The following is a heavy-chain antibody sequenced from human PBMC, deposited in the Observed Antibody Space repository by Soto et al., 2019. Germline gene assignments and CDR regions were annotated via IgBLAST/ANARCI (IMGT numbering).Heavy chain of an antibody. J-gene: IGHJ6*02. CDR3: ARSSFGSYYGMDV. V-gene: IGHV3-7*03. Sequence: GPLRLSCAASGFTFSSYWMSWVRQAPGKGLEWVANIKQDGSEKYYVDSVKGRFTISRDNAKNSLYLQMNSLRAEDTAVYYCARSSFGSYYGMDVWGQGTTVTVSS. D-gene: IGHD1-26*01. CDR1: GFTFSSYW. CDR2: IKQDGSEK.